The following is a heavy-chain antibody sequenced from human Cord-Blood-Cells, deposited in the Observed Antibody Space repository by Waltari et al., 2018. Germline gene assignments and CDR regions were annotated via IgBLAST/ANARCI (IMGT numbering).Heavy chain of an antibody. J-gene: IGHJ4*02. CDR2: INPNSGGT. CDR1: GYTFPGPS. Sequence: QVQLVPSGAEVKKPGASVKVRCKASGYTFPGPSLHWVRQAPGQGLEWMGWINPNSGGTNYAQKFQGRVTMTRDTSISTAYMELSRLRSDDTAVYYCARDIPFDYWGQGTLVTVSS. CDR3: ARDIPFDY. V-gene: IGHV1-2*02.